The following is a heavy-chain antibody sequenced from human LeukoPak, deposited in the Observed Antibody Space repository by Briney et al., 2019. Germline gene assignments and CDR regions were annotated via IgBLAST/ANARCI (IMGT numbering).Heavy chain of an antibody. CDR2: MNPNSGNT. CDR3: ARVNTYYYGSGVSRAFHM. CDR1: GYTFTCYD. D-gene: IGHD3-10*01. V-gene: IGHV1-8*01. J-gene: IGHJ3*02. Sequence: ASVKVSCKASGYTFTCYDINWVRQATGQGLEWMGWMNPNSGNTGSAQKFQGSVTMTRNTSTATAYMELSSLKSEDTAVYYCARVNTYYYGSGVSRAFHMWGQGTMVTVSS.